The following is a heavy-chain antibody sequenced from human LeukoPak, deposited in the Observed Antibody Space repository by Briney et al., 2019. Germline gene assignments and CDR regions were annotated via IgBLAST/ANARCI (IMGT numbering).Heavy chain of an antibody. CDR2: IYTSGST. CDR3: ARDIEGGVLRYFDWSTYYYYYMDV. D-gene: IGHD3-9*01. V-gene: IGHV4-4*07. Sequence: SETLSLTCTVPGGSISSYYWSWIRQPAGKGLEWIGRIYTSGSTNYNPSLKSRVTMSVDTSKNQFSLKLSSVTAADTAVYYCARDIEGGVLRYFDWSTYYYYYMDVWGKGTTVTVSS. CDR1: GGSISSYY. J-gene: IGHJ6*03.